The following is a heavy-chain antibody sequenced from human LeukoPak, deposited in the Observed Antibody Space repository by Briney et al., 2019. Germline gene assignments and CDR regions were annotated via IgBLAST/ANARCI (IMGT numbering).Heavy chain of an antibody. D-gene: IGHD3-22*01. V-gene: IGHV1-18*01. J-gene: IGHJ4*02. CDR1: GYTFTSYG. CDR3: AREYYYDSSGYSIWGSFDY. CDR2: ISAYNGNT. Sequence: ASVKVSCKASGYTFTSYGISWVRQAPGQGLEWMGWISAYNGNTNYAQKPQARVTMTTDTSTSTAYMELRSLRSDDTAVYYCAREYYYDSSGYSIWGSFDYWGQGTLVTVSS.